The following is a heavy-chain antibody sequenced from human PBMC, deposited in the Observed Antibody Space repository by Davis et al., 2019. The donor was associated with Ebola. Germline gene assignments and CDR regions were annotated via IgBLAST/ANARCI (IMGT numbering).Heavy chain of an antibody. V-gene: IGHV4-39*07. CDR2: IYYSGST. CDR1: GGSIRSSSYY. J-gene: IGHJ6*02. Sequence: MPSETLSLTCTVSGGSIRSSSYYWGWIRQPPGKGLEWIGSIYYSGSTYHNPSLKSRVTISVDTSKNQFSLKLSSVTAADTAVYYCARDYYYYGMDVWGQGTTVTVSS. CDR3: ARDYYYYGMDV.